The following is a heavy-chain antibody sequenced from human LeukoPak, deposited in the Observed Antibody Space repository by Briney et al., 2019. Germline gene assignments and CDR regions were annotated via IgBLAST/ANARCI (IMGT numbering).Heavy chain of an antibody. D-gene: IGHD3-22*01. CDR3: AKAGMFYYDSSAYHN. Sequence: GGSLRLSCAASGFTFSSYAMHWVCQAPGKGLEWVAVISYDGSNKYYADSVKGRFTISRDSSKNALYLQMNSLRAEDTAVYYCAKAGMFYYDSSAYHNWGQGTLVTVSS. V-gene: IGHV3-30-3*01. CDR1: GFTFSSYA. J-gene: IGHJ4*02. CDR2: ISYDGSNK.